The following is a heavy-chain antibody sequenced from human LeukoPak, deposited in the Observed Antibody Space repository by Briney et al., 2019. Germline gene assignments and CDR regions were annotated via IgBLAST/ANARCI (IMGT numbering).Heavy chain of an antibody. D-gene: IGHD3-10*01. J-gene: IGHJ4*02. CDR3: AKELPGPFDY. CDR2: ISWNSGSI. V-gene: IGHV3-9*01. Sequence: PGRSLRLSCAASGFTFDDYAMHWVRQAPGKGLEWVSGISWNSGSIGYADSVKGRFTISRDNAKNSLYLQMNSLRAEDTALYYCAKELPGPFDYWGQGTLVTVSS. CDR1: GFTFDDYA.